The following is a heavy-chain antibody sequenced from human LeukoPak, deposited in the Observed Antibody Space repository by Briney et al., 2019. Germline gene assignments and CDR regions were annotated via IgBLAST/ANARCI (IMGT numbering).Heavy chain of an antibody. CDR3: AKEYDSGGYGAYFDY. J-gene: IGHJ4*02. CDR1: KFTFSNYG. V-gene: IGHV3-30*18. CDR2: ISSDGGTK. D-gene: IGHD3-10*01. Sequence: GGSLRLSCTASKFTFSNYGMQWVRQAPGKGLEWVAVISSDGGTKYYADSVEGRFTLSRDNSRNTLDLQMNSLGPEDTAVYYCAKEYDSGGYGAYFDYWGQGTLVTVSS.